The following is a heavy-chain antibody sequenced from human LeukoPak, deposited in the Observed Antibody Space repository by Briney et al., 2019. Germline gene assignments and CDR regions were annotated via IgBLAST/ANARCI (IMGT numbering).Heavy chain of an antibody. Sequence: ASVKVSCKASGYTFTSYYMHWVRQAPGQGLEWMGIINLSGGSTSYAQKFQGRVTMTRDTSTSTVYMELSSLRSEDTAVYYCARYHCSGGSCYSLHFDYWGQGTLVTVSS. D-gene: IGHD2-15*01. CDR2: INLSGGST. CDR3: ARYHCSGGSCYSLHFDY. CDR1: GYTFTSYY. V-gene: IGHV1-46*01. J-gene: IGHJ4*02.